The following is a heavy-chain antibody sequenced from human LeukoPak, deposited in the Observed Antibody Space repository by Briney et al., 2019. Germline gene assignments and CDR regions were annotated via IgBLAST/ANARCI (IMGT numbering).Heavy chain of an antibody. CDR1: GFTFSGYG. CDR2: ISGSGGST. V-gene: IGHV3-23*01. D-gene: IGHD6-13*01. J-gene: IGHJ5*02. Sequence: PGGSLRLSCAASGFTFSGYGMSWVRQAPGKGLKWVSAISGSGGSTYYADSVKGRITISRDNSKNTLYLQMNSLRAEDTAVYYCARFKQQLVRSHNWFDPWGQGTLVTVSS. CDR3: ARFKQQLVRSHNWFDP.